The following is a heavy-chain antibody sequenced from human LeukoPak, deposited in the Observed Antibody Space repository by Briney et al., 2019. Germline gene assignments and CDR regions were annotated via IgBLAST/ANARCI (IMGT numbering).Heavy chain of an antibody. D-gene: IGHD2/OR15-2a*01. CDR1: GFTFSNE. V-gene: IGHV3-48*03. J-gene: IGHJ4*02. CDR3: ARAIPQNFLGN. Sequence: GGSLRLSCAASGFTFSNEMNWVRQAPGKGLEWVSYISSSGSTIYYADSVKGRFTISRDNAKNSLYLRMNSLRAEDTAVYYCARAIPQNFLGNWGQGTLVTVSS. CDR2: ISSSGSTI.